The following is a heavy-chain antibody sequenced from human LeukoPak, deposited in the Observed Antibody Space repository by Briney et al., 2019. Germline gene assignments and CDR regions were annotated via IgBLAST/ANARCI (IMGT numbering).Heavy chain of an antibody. J-gene: IGHJ3*02. CDR3: ARDQLGTRDAFDI. V-gene: IGHV4-34*01. D-gene: IGHD6-13*01. Sequence: SETLSLTCAVYGGSFSGYYWSWIRQPPGKGLEWIGEINHSGNTNYNPSLKSRVTISVDTSKNQFSLKLSSVTAADTAVYYCARDQLGTRDAFDIWGQGTMVTVSS. CDR2: INHSGNT. CDR1: GGSFSGYY.